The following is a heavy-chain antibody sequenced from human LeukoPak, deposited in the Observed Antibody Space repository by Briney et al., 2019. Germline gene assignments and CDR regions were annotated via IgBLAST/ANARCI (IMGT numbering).Heavy chain of an antibody. CDR3: ARDRYYYVWGSYRRPFHFDY. D-gene: IGHD3-16*02. CDR1: GFTFDDYA. CDR2: ISWNSGSI. J-gene: IGHJ4*02. Sequence: PGGSLRLSXAASGFTFDDYAMHWVRQAPGKGLEWVSGISWNSGSIGYADSVKGRFTISRDNAKNSLYLQMNSLRAEDTAFYYCARDRYYYVWGSYRRPFHFDYWGQGTLVTVSS. V-gene: IGHV3-9*01.